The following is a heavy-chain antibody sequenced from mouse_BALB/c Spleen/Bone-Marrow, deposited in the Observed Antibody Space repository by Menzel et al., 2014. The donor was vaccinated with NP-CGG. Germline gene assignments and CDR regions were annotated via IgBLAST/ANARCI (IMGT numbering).Heavy chain of an antibody. CDR2: INPGSSTI. J-gene: IGHJ2*01. CDR3: ARRGYYGSFAY. V-gene: IGHV4-2*02. CDR1: GFDFSRYW. D-gene: IGHD1-2*01. Sequence: DVKLVESGGGLVQPGGSLILSCAASGFDFSRYWMSWARQAPGKGQEWIGEINPGSSTINYAPSLKDKFIISRDNAKKTLYLQMSKVRTDDTTLDYCARRGYYGSFAYWGQGTTLTVSS.